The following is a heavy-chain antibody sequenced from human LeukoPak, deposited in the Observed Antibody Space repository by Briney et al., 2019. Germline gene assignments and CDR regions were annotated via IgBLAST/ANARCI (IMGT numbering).Heavy chain of an antibody. CDR3: AKDVAAAGTFRAFDY. J-gene: IGHJ4*02. CDR2: ISGSGGST. D-gene: IGHD6-13*01. V-gene: IGHV3-23*01. Sequence: GGSLRLSCAASGFTFSSYAMSWVRQAPGKGLEWVSAISGSGGSTYYADSVKGRFTISRDNSKNTLYLQVNSLRAEDSAIYYCAKDVAAAGTFRAFDYWGQGTLVTVSS. CDR1: GFTFSSYA.